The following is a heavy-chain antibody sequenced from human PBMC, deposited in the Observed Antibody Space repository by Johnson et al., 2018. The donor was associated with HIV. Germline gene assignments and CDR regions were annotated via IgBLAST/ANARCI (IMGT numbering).Heavy chain of an antibody. D-gene: IGHD1-26*01. CDR2: IYSGGRT. CDR1: GFTVNSNY. Sequence: VQLVESGGGLIQPGGSLRLSCAASGFTVNSNYINWVRQAPGKGLECVSGIYSGGRTYYADSVEGRFTISRDNSKNTLYLQMNSLRAEDTAVYYCAKGRLVGATTYDAFDIWGQGTLVTVSS. V-gene: IGHV3-66*01. CDR3: AKGRLVGATTYDAFDI. J-gene: IGHJ3*02.